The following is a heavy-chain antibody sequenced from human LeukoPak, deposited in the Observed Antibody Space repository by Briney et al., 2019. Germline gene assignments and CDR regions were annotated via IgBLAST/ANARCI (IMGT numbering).Heavy chain of an antibody. CDR3: ARGVEPLAANTLAY. J-gene: IGHJ4*02. Sequence: GGSLRLSCAASGFTVITNDMTWVRQAPGKGLEWVSVLYSDGNTKYADSVQGRFTISRDNSKNTLYLEMNSLSPDDTAVYYCARGVEPLAANTLAYWGQGTLVTASP. V-gene: IGHV3-53*01. D-gene: IGHD1-14*01. CDR2: LYSDGNT. CDR1: GFTVITND.